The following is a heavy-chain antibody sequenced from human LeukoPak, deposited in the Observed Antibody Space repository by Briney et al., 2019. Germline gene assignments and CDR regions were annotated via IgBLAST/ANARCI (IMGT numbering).Heavy chain of an antibody. CDR1: GGSISSYY. Sequence: PSGTLSLTCTVSGGSISSYYWSWIRQPPGKGLEWIGYIYYSGSTNYNPSLKSRVTISVDTSKNQFSLKLSSVTAADTAVYYCARAPLGMTSYYFDYWGQGTLVTVSS. V-gene: IGHV4-59*01. CDR2: IYYSGST. CDR3: ARAPLGMTSYYFDY. D-gene: IGHD3-9*01. J-gene: IGHJ4*02.